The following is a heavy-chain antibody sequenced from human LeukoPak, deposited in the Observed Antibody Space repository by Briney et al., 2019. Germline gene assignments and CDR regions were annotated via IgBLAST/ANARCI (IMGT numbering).Heavy chain of an antibody. CDR2: ISGSGGST. CDR1: GFTFSSCA. CDR3: AKALSGRIAVAANDY. Sequence: AGGSLRLSCAASGFTFSSCAMSWVRQAPGKGLEWVSAISGSGGSTYYADSVKGRFTISRDNSKNTLYLQMNSLRAEDTAVCYCAKALSGRIAVAANDYWGQGTLVTVSS. V-gene: IGHV3-23*01. D-gene: IGHD6-19*01. J-gene: IGHJ4*02.